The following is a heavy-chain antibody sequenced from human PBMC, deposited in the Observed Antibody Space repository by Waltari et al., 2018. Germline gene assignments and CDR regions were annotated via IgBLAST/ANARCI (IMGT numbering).Heavy chain of an antibody. CDR3: AIGGVETSWYWRY. J-gene: IGHJ4*02. CDR2: IKTDGSET. D-gene: IGHD6-13*01. CDR1: GSTFSRFW. Sequence: EVQVVESGGGLVQPGGSLGLSCAASGSTFSRFWMTWVRQAPGKGLEWVANIKTDGSETYYVDSVKGRFTISRDNTKNSLYLQMSSLRAEDTAVYYCAIGGVETSWYWRYWGQGTLVTVSS. V-gene: IGHV3-7*01.